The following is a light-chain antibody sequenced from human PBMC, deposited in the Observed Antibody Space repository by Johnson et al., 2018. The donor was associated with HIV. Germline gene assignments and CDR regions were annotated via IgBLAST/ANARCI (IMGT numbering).Light chain of an antibody. CDR3: GTWDSSLSALA. Sequence: QSILTQPPSVSAAPGQRVTVSCSGRSSNIANNYVSWYQQFPGEAPKLLIYENNKRPSGIPDRFSGSKSGTSATLGITGLQTGDEADYYCGTWDSSLSALAFGTGTKVTVL. CDR1: SSNIANNY. V-gene: IGLV1-51*01. CDR2: ENN. J-gene: IGLJ1*01.